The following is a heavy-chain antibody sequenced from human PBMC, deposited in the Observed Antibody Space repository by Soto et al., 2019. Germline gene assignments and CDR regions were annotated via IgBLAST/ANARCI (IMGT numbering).Heavy chain of an antibody. CDR2: INPSGGST. J-gene: IGHJ3*02. D-gene: IGHD3-22*01. Sequence: ASVKVSCKASGYTLTSYYMHWVRQAPGQGLEWMGIINPSGGSTSYAQKFQGRVTMTRDTSTSTVYMELSSLRSEDTAVYYCAIGGIFFSSGYYYFSAFDIWGQGTMVPVSS. CDR1: GYTLTSYY. V-gene: IGHV1-46*01. CDR3: AIGGIFFSSGYYYFSAFDI.